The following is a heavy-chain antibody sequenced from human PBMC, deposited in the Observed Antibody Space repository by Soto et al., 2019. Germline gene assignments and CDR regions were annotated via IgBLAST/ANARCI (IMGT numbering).Heavy chain of an antibody. Sequence: QLTLKESGPTLVKPTQTLTLTCTFSGFSLSTSGVGVAWIRQPPGKALEGLALIYWDDDKRYRPSLETRLTITQDTSKNPVVLTMTNMDSVDTATYYCAYLPCSGGSCYWFSYSGMDVWGQGTTVTVSS. CDR3: AYLPCSGGSCYWFSYSGMDV. D-gene: IGHD2-15*01. V-gene: IGHV2-5*02. J-gene: IGHJ6*02. CDR1: GFSLSTSGVG. CDR2: IYWDDDK.